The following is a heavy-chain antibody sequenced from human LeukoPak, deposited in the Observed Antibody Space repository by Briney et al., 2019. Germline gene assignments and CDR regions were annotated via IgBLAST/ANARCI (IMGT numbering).Heavy chain of an antibody. CDR1: GGSISSSSDY. V-gene: IGHV4-39*01. J-gene: IGHJ4*02. Sequence: AETLSLTCTVSGGSISSSSDYWGWIRQPPGKGREWIGRIYYSGITYYNPSLKSRATTSVDTAKNQFAHKLSSVTAADTAVYYCARHLVVVPDYWGQGTLVTVSS. CDR2: IYYSGIT. CDR3: ARHLVVVPDY. D-gene: IGHD2-2*01.